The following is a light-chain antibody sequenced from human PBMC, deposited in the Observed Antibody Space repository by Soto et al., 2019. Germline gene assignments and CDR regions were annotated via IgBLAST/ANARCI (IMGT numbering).Light chain of an antibody. CDR2: SAS. V-gene: IGKV1-12*01. CDR1: QGIRSW. Sequence: DIQMTQSPSSVSASVGDRVTITCRASQGIRSWLAWCQQKPGRAPKLLIYSASSLQSGVPSRFSGSGSGTDFTLTISSLQPEDFATYYCQQADSLPYTFGQGTKLEIK. J-gene: IGKJ2*01. CDR3: QQADSLPYT.